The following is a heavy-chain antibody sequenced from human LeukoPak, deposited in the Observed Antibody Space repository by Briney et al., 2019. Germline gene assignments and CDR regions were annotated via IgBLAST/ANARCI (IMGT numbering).Heavy chain of an antibody. CDR2: IRQDGSEM. Sequence: GGSLRLSFATSGFTFSTYWMSWVGQAPGKGLEGVANIRQDGSEMYYVDSVKGRFTISRDNAKNSLYLQMNSLRAEDTAVYYCANGDGFDYWGQGTLVTVSS. D-gene: IGHD5-24*01. J-gene: IGHJ4*02. CDR1: GFTFSTYW. V-gene: IGHV3-7*01. CDR3: ANGDGFDY.